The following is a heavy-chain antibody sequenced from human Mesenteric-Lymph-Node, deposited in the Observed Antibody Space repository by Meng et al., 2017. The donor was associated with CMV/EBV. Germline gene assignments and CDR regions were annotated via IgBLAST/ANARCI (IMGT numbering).Heavy chain of an antibody. CDR2: INPSGGST. J-gene: IGHJ6*02. Sequence: ASVKVSCKASGYTFTSYYMHWVRQAPGQGLEWMGIINPSGGSTSYAQKFQGRVTMTRDTSTSTVYMELSSLRSEDTAVYYCARDKITMVRGVTSYYYYGMDVWGQGTTVTVSS. CDR1: GYTFTSYY. CDR3: ARDKITMVRGVTSYYYYGMDV. D-gene: IGHD3-10*01. V-gene: IGHV1-46*01.